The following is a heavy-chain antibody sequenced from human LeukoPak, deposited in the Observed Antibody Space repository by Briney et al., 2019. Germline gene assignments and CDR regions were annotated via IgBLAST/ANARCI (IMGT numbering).Heavy chain of an antibody. CDR1: GGTFSSYA. CDR2: IIPIFGTA. CDR3: ARGATYYGDYRYYFDY. Sequence: ASVKVSCKASGGTFSSYAISWVRQAPGQGLEWMGGIIPIFGTANYAQKLQGRVTMTTDTSTSTAYMELRSLRSDDTAVYYCARGATYYGDYRYYFDYWGQGTLVTVSS. V-gene: IGHV1-69*05. D-gene: IGHD4-17*01. J-gene: IGHJ4*02.